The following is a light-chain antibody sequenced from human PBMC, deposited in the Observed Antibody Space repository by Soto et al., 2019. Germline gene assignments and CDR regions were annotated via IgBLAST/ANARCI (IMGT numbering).Light chain of an antibody. J-gene: IGLJ3*02. V-gene: IGLV2-14*01. CDR2: EVS. CDR3: SSYASITFWF. CDR1: GSDVGGYNY. Sequence: QSALTQPASVSGSPGQSITLSCTGTGSDVGGYNYVSWYQQHPGKAPKLIIFEVSNRPSGVSNRFSASKSGNTASLTISGLQADDEAVYYCSSYASITFWFFGGGTQLTVL.